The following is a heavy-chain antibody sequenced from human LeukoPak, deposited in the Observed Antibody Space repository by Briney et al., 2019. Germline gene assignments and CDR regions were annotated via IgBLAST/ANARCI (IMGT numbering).Heavy chain of an antibody. D-gene: IGHD2-2*01. CDR2: ISAYNGNT. V-gene: IGHV1-18*01. CDR1: GYTFTSYG. CDR3: ARDHGRPKTMYDIVVVPAAYVYFDY. J-gene: IGHJ4*02. Sequence: GASVKVSCKASGYTFTSYGISWVRQAPGQELEWMGWISAYNGNTNYAQKLQGRVTMTTDTSTRTAYMELRSLRSDDTAVYYCARDHGRPKTMYDIVVVPAAYVYFDYWGQGTLVTVSS.